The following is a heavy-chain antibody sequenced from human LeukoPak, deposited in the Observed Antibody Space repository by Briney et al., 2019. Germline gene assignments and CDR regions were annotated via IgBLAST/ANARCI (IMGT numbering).Heavy chain of an antibody. CDR3: ARRSVTAGGNFDY. V-gene: IGHV4-39*01. J-gene: IGHJ4*02. Sequence: SETLSLTCTVSGGSISGSSYYWGWVRQPPGKGLEWIGSIVYSGTTHYDPSLKSRVTISVDTSKSQFSLKLSSVTAADTAVYYCARRSVTAGGNFDYWGQGTLVTVSS. D-gene: IGHD4-17*01. CDR1: GGSISGSSYY. CDR2: IVYSGTT.